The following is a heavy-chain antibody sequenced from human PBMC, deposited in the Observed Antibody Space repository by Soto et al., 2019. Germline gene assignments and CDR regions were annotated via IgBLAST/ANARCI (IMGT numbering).Heavy chain of an antibody. D-gene: IGHD4-17*01. J-gene: IGHJ4*02. CDR3: ARDSVTRPFDH. CDR1: GGSISSYY. V-gene: IGHV4-59*01. Sequence: SETLSLTCTVSGGSISSYYWSWIRQPPGKGLEWIGYIYYSGSTNYNPSLKSRVTISVDTSKNQFSLKLSSVTAADTAVYYCARDSVTRPFDHWGQGILVTVS. CDR2: IYYSGST.